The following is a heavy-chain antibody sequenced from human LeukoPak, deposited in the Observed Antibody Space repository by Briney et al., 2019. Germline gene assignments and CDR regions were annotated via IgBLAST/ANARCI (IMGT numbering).Heavy chain of an antibody. CDR1: GASISSYY. D-gene: IGHD2-8*02. CDR3: ARGPYDTVGFPLPFDF. Sequence: SETLSLTCTVSGASISSYYWSWIRQPPGKGLEWIGYIYYSGNTNYNPSLKSRVTISVDTSKNQFSLKLSSVTAADTAVYYCARGPYDTVGFPLPFDFWGQGTLVTASS. V-gene: IGHV4-59*01. J-gene: IGHJ4*02. CDR2: IYYSGNT.